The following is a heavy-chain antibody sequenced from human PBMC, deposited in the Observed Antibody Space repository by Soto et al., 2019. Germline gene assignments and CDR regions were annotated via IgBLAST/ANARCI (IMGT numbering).Heavy chain of an antibody. J-gene: IGHJ4*02. Sequence: XATLWLPFIVSGGSIGTSYWSWLRQPPGEGLEWIGYIYYSGDTNYNPSLKSRVTISLDTSRNEFSLHLRSVTAADSATYFCARDVPFHYWGQGALVTVS. CDR2: IYYSGDT. V-gene: IGHV4-59*01. CDR3: ARDVPFHY. CDR1: GGSIGTSY.